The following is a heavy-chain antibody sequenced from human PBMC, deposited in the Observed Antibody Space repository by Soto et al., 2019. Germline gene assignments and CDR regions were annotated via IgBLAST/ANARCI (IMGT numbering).Heavy chain of an antibody. Sequence: GGSLRLSCAASGFTFSSYWMSWVRQAPGKGLEWVAIITGSGGGTYFVDSVKGRFTISRDNSKNTVYLQMNSLRAEDTAVYYCAKRPLTAAGFDYWGQGTLVTVSS. CDR1: GFTFSSYW. CDR2: ITGSGGGT. D-gene: IGHD6-13*01. V-gene: IGHV3-23*01. CDR3: AKRPLTAAGFDY. J-gene: IGHJ4*02.